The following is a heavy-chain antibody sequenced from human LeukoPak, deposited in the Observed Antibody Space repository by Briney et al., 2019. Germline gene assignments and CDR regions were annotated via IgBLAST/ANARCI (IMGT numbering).Heavy chain of an antibody. CDR2: IYHSGST. D-gene: IGHD4-11*01. CDR1: GGSISSSNW. V-gene: IGHV4-4*02. CDR3: AGAHDDYSNPKSPDYYYYYGMDV. Sequence: SGTLSLTCAVSGGSISSSNWWSWVRQPPGKGLEWIGEIYHSGSTNYNPSHKSRVTISEDKSKNQFSLKLSSVTAADTAVYYCAGAHDDYSNPKSPDYYYYYGMDVWGQGTTVTVSS. J-gene: IGHJ6*02.